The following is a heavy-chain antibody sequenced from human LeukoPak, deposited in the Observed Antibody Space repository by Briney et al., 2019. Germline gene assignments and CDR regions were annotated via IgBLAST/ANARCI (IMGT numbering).Heavy chain of an antibody. J-gene: IGHJ4*02. CDR2: ISHSGNT. V-gene: IGHV4-38-2*02. CDR1: GYSISSDHV. D-gene: IGHD2-2*01. Sequence: SETLSLTCVVSGYSISSDHVWGWIRQPPGKGLEWIGTISHSGNTYYKSSLKSRVTISLDTSKNQFSLKLSSVTAADTAVYYCVRDVGQLRSDYWGQGTLVTVTS. CDR3: VRDVGQLRSDY.